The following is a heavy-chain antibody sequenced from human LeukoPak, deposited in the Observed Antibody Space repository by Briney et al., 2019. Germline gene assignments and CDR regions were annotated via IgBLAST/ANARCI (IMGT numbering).Heavy chain of an antibody. D-gene: IGHD1-26*01. J-gene: IGHJ4*02. CDR1: GYTFTSYG. CDR2: MNPNSGNT. Sequence: ASVKVSCKASGYTFTSYGISWVRQATGQGLEWMGWMNPNSGNTGYAQKFQGRVTMTRNTSISTAYMELSSLRSEDTAVYYCARMEERSGSSSWGQGTLVTVSS. V-gene: IGHV1-8*02. CDR3: ARMEERSGSSS.